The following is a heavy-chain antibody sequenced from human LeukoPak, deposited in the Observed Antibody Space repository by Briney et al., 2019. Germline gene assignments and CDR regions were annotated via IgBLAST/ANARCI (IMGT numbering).Heavy chain of an antibody. CDR3: ARDGVLMNRKFYFDS. D-gene: IGHD3-10*01. Sequence: GGSLRLSCAASGFIFSNYAMTWVRQAPGKGLEWVSTISGNGAGTYFADSVKGRFTISRDNSNNTLYLQMDSLRAEDTAVYFCARDGVLMNRKFYFDSWGQGTLVTVSS. CDR2: ISGNGAGT. CDR1: GFIFSNYA. V-gene: IGHV3-23*01. J-gene: IGHJ4*02.